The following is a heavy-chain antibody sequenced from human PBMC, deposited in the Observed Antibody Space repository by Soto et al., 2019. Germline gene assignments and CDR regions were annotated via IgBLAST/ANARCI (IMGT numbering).Heavy chain of an antibody. V-gene: IGHV4-30-4*08. CDR2: IYDSGST. J-gene: IGHJ6*02. D-gene: IGHD6-6*01. CDR1: AGSISRNDYY. CDR3: ASLGYSSSPRYYYYYGMDV. Sequence: SETLSPTCTVSAGSISRNDYYWGWIRQHPGKGLEWIGYIYDSGSTYCNPSLENRVAIYVDPSKNQFSLKLSSVTAAGTAVYYCASLGYSSSPRYYYYYGMDVWGQGTTVTVSS.